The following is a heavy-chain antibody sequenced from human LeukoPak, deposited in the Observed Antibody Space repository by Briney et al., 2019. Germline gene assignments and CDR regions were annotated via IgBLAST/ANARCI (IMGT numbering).Heavy chain of an antibody. J-gene: IGHJ4*02. CDR2: ISGNGGST. Sequence: GGSLRLSCAASGFTFNSYAMSWVRQAPGKGPEWVSTISGNGGSTYYADSVKGRFTISRDNSKNTLYLQMNSLRAEDTAVYYCAKDLGRSGWSDFDYWGQGTLVTVSS. V-gene: IGHV3-23*01. CDR1: GFTFNSYA. D-gene: IGHD6-19*01. CDR3: AKDLGRSGWSDFDY.